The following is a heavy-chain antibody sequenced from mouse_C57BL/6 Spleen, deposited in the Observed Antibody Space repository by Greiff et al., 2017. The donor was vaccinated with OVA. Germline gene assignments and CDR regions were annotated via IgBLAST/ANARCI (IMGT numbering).Heavy chain of an antibody. D-gene: IGHD3-1*01. Sequence: DVQLVESGAELVRPGASVKLSCTASGFNIKDDYMHWVKQRPEQGLEWIGWIDPENGDTEYASKFQGKATITADTSSNTAYLQLSSLTSEDTAVYYCTTLLDRAWFAYWGQGTLVTVSA. CDR2: IDPENGDT. J-gene: IGHJ3*01. V-gene: IGHV14-4*01. CDR3: TTLLDRAWFAY. CDR1: GFNIKDDY.